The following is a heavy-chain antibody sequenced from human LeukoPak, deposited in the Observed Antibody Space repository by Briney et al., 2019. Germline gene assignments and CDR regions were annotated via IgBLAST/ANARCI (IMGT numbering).Heavy chain of an antibody. CDR2: ISNSSSYI. CDR1: GFTFSSYS. J-gene: IGHJ6*02. CDR3: ARDKVEPNDYGDYGPNYYYYGMDV. D-gene: IGHD4-17*01. Sequence: GGSLRLSCAASGFTFSSYSMNWVRQAPGKGLEWVSSISNSSSYIYYADSVKGRFTISRDNAKNSLYLQMNSLRAEDTAVYYCARDKVEPNDYGDYGPNYYYYGMDVWGQGTTVTVSS. V-gene: IGHV3-21*01.